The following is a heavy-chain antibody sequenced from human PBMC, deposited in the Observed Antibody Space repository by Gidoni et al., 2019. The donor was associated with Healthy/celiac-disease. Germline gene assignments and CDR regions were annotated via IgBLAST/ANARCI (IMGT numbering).Heavy chain of an antibody. Sequence: QVQLVESGGGVVQPGGSLRPSCAASRFTLRSYGMPWVRQAPGKGLEWVAVISYDGSNKYYADSVKGRFTISRDNSKNTLYLQMNSLRAEDTAVYYCAKDRATKTNYYYYGMDVWGQGTTVTVSS. D-gene: IGHD1-1*01. J-gene: IGHJ6*02. CDR2: ISYDGSNK. CDR1: RFTLRSYG. CDR3: AKDRATKTNYYYYGMDV. V-gene: IGHV3-30*18.